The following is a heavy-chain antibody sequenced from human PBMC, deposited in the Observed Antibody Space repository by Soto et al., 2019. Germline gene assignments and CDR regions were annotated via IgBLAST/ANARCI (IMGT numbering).Heavy chain of an antibody. Sequence: SETLSLTCAVYGGSFSGYYWSWFRQPPGKGLEWIGEVNHSGSTNYNPSVKSRVTISADTSKNQFSLKLSSVTAADTAVYYFARKRSLGVLRYFDWLPYFDYWGQGTLVTVSS. CDR2: VNHSGST. CDR3: ARKRSLGVLRYFDWLPYFDY. V-gene: IGHV4-34*01. CDR1: GGSFSGYY. D-gene: IGHD3-9*01. J-gene: IGHJ4*02.